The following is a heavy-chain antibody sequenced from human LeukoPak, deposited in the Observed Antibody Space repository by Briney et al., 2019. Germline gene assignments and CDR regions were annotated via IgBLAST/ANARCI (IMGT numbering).Heavy chain of an antibody. CDR3: ARETIAAAGKGFDP. Sequence: GGSLRLSCAASGFTFSSYGMSWVRQAPGKGLEWVSTISGSGGTTYYADSVKGRFTISRDNAKKSLYLQMNSLRAEDTAVYYCARETIAAAGKGFDPWGQGTLVTVSS. V-gene: IGHV3-21*01. J-gene: IGHJ5*02. CDR1: GFTFSSYG. D-gene: IGHD6-13*01. CDR2: ISGSGGTT.